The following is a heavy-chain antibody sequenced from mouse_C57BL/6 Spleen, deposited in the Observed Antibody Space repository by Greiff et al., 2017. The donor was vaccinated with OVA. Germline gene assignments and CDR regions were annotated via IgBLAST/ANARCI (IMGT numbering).Heavy chain of an antibody. V-gene: IGHV1-80*01. J-gene: IGHJ2*01. CDR1: GYAFSSYW. D-gene: IGHD2-2*01. Sequence: QVQLKQSGAELVKPGASVKISCKASGYAFSSYWMNWVKQRPGKGLEWIGQIYPGDGDTNYTGKFKGKATLTADKSSSTAYMELRSLTSEDAAVYFCARDGYNDYWGQGTTLTVSS. CDR2: IYPGDGDT. CDR3: ARDGYNDY.